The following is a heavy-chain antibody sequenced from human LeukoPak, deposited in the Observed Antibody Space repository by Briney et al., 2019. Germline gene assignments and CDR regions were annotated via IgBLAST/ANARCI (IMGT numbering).Heavy chain of an antibody. V-gene: IGHV3-21*01. CDR3: AAISSTKMDV. D-gene: IGHD2-2*01. Sequence: GGSLRLSCAASGFTFSSYSMNWVRQAPGKGLEWVSSISSSSSYIHYADSVKGRFTISRDNAKNSLYLQMNSLRAEDTAVYYCAAISSTKMDVWGKGTTVTVSS. CDR2: ISSSSSYI. CDR1: GFTFSSYS. J-gene: IGHJ6*04.